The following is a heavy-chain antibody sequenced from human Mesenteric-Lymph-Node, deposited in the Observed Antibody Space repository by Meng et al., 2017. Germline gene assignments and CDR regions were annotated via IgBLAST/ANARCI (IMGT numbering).Heavy chain of an antibody. CDR1: GFTFSSYV. CDR2: INNDGRST. V-gene: IGHV3-74*01. Sequence: EVQLVESGGGLVQPGWSLRLSCAASGFTFSSYVMYWVRQVPGKGLEWVSRINNDGRSTGYADSVKGRFTISRENAKNTLYLQMNSLRAEDTAVYYCARNYDGGVDYWGQGTLVTVSS. CDR3: ARNYDGGVDY. J-gene: IGHJ4*02. D-gene: IGHD4-23*01.